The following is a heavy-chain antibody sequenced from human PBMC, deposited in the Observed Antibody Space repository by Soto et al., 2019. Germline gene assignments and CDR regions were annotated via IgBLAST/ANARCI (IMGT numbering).Heavy chain of an antibody. CDR3: ARDYCIAMFYGPDY. Sequence: QVQLVQSGAEVKKPGASVKVSCKASGYTFTTYGISWVRQAPGQGLEWMGWISTHNANTKYAQKIQGRVTMTTDTSTSTAYIELASLTSDDSAVYYCARDYCIAMFYGPDYWGQGTLVTVSS. CDR1: GYTFTTYG. V-gene: IGHV1-18*01. D-gene: IGHD3-10*02. CDR2: ISTHNANT. J-gene: IGHJ4*02.